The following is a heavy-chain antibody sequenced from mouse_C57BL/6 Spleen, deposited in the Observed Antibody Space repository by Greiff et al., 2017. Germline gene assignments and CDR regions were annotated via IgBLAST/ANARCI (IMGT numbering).Heavy chain of an antibody. J-gene: IGHJ1*03. CDR2: IYPGDGAT. V-gene: IGHV1-82*01. CDR1: GYAFSSSW. CDR3: AKNYYGSSLYWYFDV. Sequence: QVQLQQSGPELVKPGASVKISCKASGYAFSSSWMNWVKQRPGKGLEWIGRIYPGDGATNYNGKFKGKATLTADKSSSTAYMQLSSLTSEDSAVYFCAKNYYGSSLYWYFDVWGTGTTVTVSS. D-gene: IGHD1-1*01.